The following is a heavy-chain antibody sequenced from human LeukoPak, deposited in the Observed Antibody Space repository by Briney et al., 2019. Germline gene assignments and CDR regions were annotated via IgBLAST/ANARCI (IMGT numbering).Heavy chain of an antibody. CDR2: IYSSGST. CDR3: ARGGSSSWRIGYYFDY. Sequence: PSETLSLTCTVSGGSMNTYYWSWIRQPPGQGLEWIGFIYSSGSTNYNPSLKSRVAISVDTSRNHFSLELSSVTAADTAVYYCARGGSSSWRIGYYFDYWGQGTLVTVSS. V-gene: IGHV4-59*12. J-gene: IGHJ4*02. D-gene: IGHD6-13*01. CDR1: GGSMNTYY.